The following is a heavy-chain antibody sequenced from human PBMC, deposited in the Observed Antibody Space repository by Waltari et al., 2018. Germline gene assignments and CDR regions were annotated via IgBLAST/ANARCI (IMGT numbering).Heavy chain of an antibody. CDR1: GFTFSSYG. Sequence: QVQLVESGGGVVQPGRSLRLSCAASGFTFSSYGMHWVRQAPGKGLEWGGVIWYAGMNKYSADSVKGPFTISRANSKNPLYRQMNSLRAEDTAFYYCAKDPHRLREPTAFYIWGQGTMVTVSS. V-gene: IGHV3-33*06. CDR3: AKDPHRLREPTAFYI. CDR2: IWYAGMNK. J-gene: IGHJ3*02.